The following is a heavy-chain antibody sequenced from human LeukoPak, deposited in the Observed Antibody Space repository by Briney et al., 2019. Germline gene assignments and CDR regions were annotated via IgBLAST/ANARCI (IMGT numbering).Heavy chain of an antibody. CDR1: GYSFTSYW. CDR3: ARHGGSGYELYYYYYMDV. V-gene: IGHV5-51*01. J-gene: IGHJ6*03. Sequence: GESLKISCKGSGYSFTSYWIGWVRQVPGKGLEWVWIIYPGDSDTRYSPSFQGQVTISADKSISTAYLQLSSLKASDAAMYYCARHGGSGYELYYYYYMDVWGKGTTVTVSS. D-gene: IGHD5-12*01. CDR2: IYPGDSDT.